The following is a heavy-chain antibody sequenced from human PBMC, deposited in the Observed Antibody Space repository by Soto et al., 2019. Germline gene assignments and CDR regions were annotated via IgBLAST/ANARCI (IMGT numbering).Heavy chain of an antibody. D-gene: IGHD2-2*01. CDR2: IYYSGST. V-gene: IGHV4-31*03. CDR1: GGSISSGGYY. Sequence: PSETLSLTCTVSGGSISSGGYYWSWLRPHPGKGLEWIGYIYYSGSTYYNPSLKSRVTISVDTSKNQFSLKLSSVTAADTAVYYCAKDGVGYCSRTGGAADYDYYGMDVWGQGTTVTVSS. CDR3: AKDGVGYCSRTGGAADYDYYGMDV. J-gene: IGHJ6*02.